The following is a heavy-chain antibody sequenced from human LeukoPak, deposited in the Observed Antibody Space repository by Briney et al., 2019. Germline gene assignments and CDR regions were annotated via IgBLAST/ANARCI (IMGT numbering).Heavy chain of an antibody. CDR3: AKGDNGEPYDY. Sequence: GGSLRLSCTASGFTFSNYTMIWVRQAPGKGLDWISYISSTSTTIDYADSVKGRFTVSRDNAKNSLYLQMNSLRVEDTAMYYCAKGDNGEPYDYWGQGTLVTVSS. CDR1: GFTFSNYT. D-gene: IGHD4-17*01. V-gene: IGHV3-48*01. J-gene: IGHJ4*02. CDR2: ISSTSTTI.